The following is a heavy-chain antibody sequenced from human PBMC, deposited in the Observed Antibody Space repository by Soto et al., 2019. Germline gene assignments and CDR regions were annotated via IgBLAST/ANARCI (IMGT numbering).Heavy chain of an antibody. CDR2: IYYSGST. Sequence: QVQLQESGPGLVKPSQTLSLTCTVSGGSISSGGYYWSWIRQHPGKGLEWIGYIYYSGSTYYNPSSESRVTTTDTTSNNQSPLKRSSGTAADTAEYYCAGDKVVVAATPGPYYGMAVWGQGTTVTVSS. V-gene: IGHV4-31*03. CDR1: GGSISSGGYY. CDR3: AGDKVVVAATPGPYYGMAV. J-gene: IGHJ6*02. D-gene: IGHD2-15*01.